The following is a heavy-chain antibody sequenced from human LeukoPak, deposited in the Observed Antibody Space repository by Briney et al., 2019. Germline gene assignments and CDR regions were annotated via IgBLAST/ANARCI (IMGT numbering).Heavy chain of an antibody. V-gene: IGHV3-21*01. Sequence: GRSLRLSCAASGFTFSSYSMNWVRQAPGKGLEWVSSISSSSSYIYYADSVKGRFTISRDNAKNSLYLQMNSLRAEDTAVYYCARGVYGWELLLGAFDIWGQGTMVTVSS. J-gene: IGHJ3*02. CDR2: ISSSSSYI. CDR3: ARGVYGWELLLGAFDI. CDR1: GFTFSSYS. D-gene: IGHD1-26*01.